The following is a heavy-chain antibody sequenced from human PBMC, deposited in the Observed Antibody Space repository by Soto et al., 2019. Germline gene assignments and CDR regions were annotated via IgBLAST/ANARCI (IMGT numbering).Heavy chain of an antibody. V-gene: IGHV4-39*01. D-gene: IGHD1-26*01. CDR1: VGSINTFY. CDR3: ARGLVGAYFEY. J-gene: IGHJ4*02. CDR2: IYYSGST. Sequence: PSETLSLTCTVSVGSINTFYWGWIRQPPGKGLEWIGSIYYSGSTYYNPSLKSRVTTSMDTSKNKFSLKLSPVTAADTAVYYCARGLVGAYFEYWGQGTLVTVSS.